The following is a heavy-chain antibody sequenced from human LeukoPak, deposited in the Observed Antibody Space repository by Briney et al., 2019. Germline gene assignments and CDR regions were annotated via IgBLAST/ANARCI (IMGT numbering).Heavy chain of an antibody. D-gene: IGHD4-17*01. CDR3: ASSYGYWYYFDY. Sequence: SETLSLTCAVYGGSFSGYYWSWIRQPPGKGLEWIGEINHSGSTNYNPSLKSRVTISVDTSKKQFSLKLSSVTAADTAVYYCASSYGYWYYFDYWGQGNLVTVSS. CDR1: GGSFSGYY. V-gene: IGHV4-34*01. J-gene: IGHJ4*02. CDR2: INHSGST.